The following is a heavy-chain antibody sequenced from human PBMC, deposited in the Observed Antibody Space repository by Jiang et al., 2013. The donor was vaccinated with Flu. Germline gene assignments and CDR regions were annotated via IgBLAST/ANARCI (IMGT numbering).Heavy chain of an antibody. V-gene: IGHV1-3*01. CDR1: GYTFTSYA. D-gene: IGHD6-19*01. J-gene: IGHJ5*02. Sequence: AEVKKPGASVKVSCKASGYTFTSYAMHWVRQAPGQRLEWMGWINAGNGNTKYSQKFQGRVTITRDTSASTAYMELSSLRSEDTAVYYCARDPGIAVAGTNWFDPWGQGTLVTVSS. CDR2: INAGNGNT. CDR3: ARDPGIAVAGTNWFDP.